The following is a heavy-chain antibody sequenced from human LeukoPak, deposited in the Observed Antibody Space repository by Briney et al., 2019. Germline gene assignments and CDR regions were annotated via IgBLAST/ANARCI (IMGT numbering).Heavy chain of an antibody. CDR3: ARLSSGYDWQTPTFDY. CDR1: GYTFTSYD. CDR2: MNPNSGNT. Sequence: GASVKVSCKASGYTFTSYDINWVRQATGQGLEWMGWMNPNSGNTGYAQKFQGRVTITRNTSISTAYMELSSLRSEDTAVYYCARLSSGYDWQTPTFDYWGQGTLVTVSS. J-gene: IGHJ4*02. D-gene: IGHD5-12*01. V-gene: IGHV1-8*03.